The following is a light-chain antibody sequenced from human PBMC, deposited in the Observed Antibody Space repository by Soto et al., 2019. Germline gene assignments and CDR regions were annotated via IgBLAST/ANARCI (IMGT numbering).Light chain of an antibody. Sequence: EIDITQFSSNLSLSPGDTRTHSCRASQRVSNHFAWYQQKPGQAPRLLIYAASTRAAGVPVRFSGSGSETEFTLTISSLQPDDFATYYCQHYNSYSEAFGQGTKVDIK. CDR3: QHYNSYSEA. CDR2: AAS. V-gene: IGKV3-15*01. J-gene: IGKJ1*01. CDR1: QRVSNH.